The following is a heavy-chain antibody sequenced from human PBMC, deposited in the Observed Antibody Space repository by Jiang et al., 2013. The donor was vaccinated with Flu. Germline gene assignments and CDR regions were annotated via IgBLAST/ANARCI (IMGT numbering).Heavy chain of an antibody. Sequence: TLSLTCAVSGGSISSSNWWSWVRQPPGKGLEWIGEIYHSGSTNYNPSLKSRVTISVDKSKNQFSLKLSSVTAADTAVYYCASGAEAAAGWGYYYYGMDVWGQGTTVTVSS. CDR1: GGSISSSNW. V-gene: IGHV4-4*02. CDR2: IYHSGST. CDR3: ASGAEAAAGWGYYYYGMDV. D-gene: IGHD6-13*01. J-gene: IGHJ6*02.